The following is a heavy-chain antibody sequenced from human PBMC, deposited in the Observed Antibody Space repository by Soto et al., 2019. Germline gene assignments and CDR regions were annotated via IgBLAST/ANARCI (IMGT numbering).Heavy chain of an antibody. V-gene: IGHV3-33*01. CDR2: IWYDGSNK. Sequence: QVQLVESGGGVVQPGRSLRLSCAASGFTFSSYGMHWVRQAPGKGLEWVAVIWYDGSNKYYADSVKGRFTISRDNSKNTLYLQMNSLRAEDTAVYYCARVYSGWLYYYYYMDVWGKGTTVTVSS. CDR3: ARVYSGWLYYYYYMDV. CDR1: GFTFSSYG. J-gene: IGHJ6*03. D-gene: IGHD5-12*01.